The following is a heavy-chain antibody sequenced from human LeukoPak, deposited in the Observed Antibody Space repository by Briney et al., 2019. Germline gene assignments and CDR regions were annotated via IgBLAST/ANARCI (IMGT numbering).Heavy chain of an antibody. V-gene: IGHV4-31*03. J-gene: IGHJ4*02. D-gene: IGHD6-13*01. CDR3: ARGPLSAAGPGYFDY. Sequence: SETLSLTCTVSGGSISSGGYYWSWIRQHPGKGLEWIGYIYYSGSTYYNPSLKSRVTISVDTSKNQFSLKLSSVTAADTAVYYCARGPLSAAGPGYFDYWGQGTLVTVSS. CDR1: GGSISSGGYY. CDR2: IYYSGST.